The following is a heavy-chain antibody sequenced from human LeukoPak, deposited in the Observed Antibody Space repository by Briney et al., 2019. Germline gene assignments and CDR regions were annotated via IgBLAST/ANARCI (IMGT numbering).Heavy chain of an antibody. D-gene: IGHD2-21*01. CDR2: MNPNSGNT. Sequence: GASVKVSCKASGYTFTSYDINWVRQATGQGLEWMGWMNPNSGNTGYAQKFQGRVTITRNTSISTAYMELSSLRSEDTAVYYCARAEVNCGGDCYFNYYYMDVWGKGTTVTVSS. J-gene: IGHJ6*03. V-gene: IGHV1-8*03. CDR3: ARAEVNCGGDCYFNYYYMDV. CDR1: GYTFTSYD.